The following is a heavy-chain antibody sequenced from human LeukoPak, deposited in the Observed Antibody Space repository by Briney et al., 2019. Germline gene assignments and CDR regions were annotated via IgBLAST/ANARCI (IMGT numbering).Heavy chain of an antibody. D-gene: IGHD2-21*02. CDR3: AGKVSATGGNVFDP. CDR2: IYYSGST. CDR1: GGSISSYY. Sequence: SETLSLTCTVSGGSISSYYWSWIRQPPGKGLEWIGYIYYSGSTNYNPSPKSRATISVDTSKNQFSLKLNSVTAADTAVYYFAGKVSATGGNVFDPGGQGTLVTVSS. V-gene: IGHV4-59*01. J-gene: IGHJ5*02.